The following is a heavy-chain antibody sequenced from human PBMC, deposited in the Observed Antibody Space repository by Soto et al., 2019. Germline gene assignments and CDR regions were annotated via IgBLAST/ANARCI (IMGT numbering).Heavy chain of an antibody. J-gene: IGHJ6*02. CDR2: INSDGSST. V-gene: IGHV3-74*01. D-gene: IGHD3-3*01. CDR3: ARDSNTIRYTPRPGMDV. CDR1: GFTFSSYW. Sequence: PGGSLRLSCAASGFTFSSYWMHWVRQAPGKGLVWVSRINSDGSSTSYADSVKGRFTISRDNAKNTLYLQMNSLRAEDTAVYYCARDSNTIRYTPRPGMDVWGQGTTVTVSS.